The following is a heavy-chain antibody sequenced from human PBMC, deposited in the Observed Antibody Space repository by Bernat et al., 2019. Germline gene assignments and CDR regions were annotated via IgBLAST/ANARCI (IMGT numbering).Heavy chain of an antibody. CDR3: SGYGGNSV. CDR2: IYNGGDT. V-gene: IGHV3-66*01. J-gene: IGHJ4*02. CDR1: GFTVGDHH. Sequence: EVQVVTSGGGLVQPGESLRLSCAASGFTVGDHHMNWVRQAPGKGLEWVAVIYNGGDTYYADSVQGRFTISRDSSKNTVYLKMSGLRAEDTAVYYCSGYGGNSVWDQGTRVTVSS. D-gene: IGHD2-21*02.